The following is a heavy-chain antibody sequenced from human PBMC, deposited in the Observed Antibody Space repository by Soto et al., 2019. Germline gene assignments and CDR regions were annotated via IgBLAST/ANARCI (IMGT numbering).Heavy chain of an antibody. Sequence: PSETLSLTCTVSGGSISSYYWSWIRQPPGKGLEWIGYIYYSGSTNYNPSLKSRVTISVDTSKNQFSLKLSSVTAADTAVYYCASHSKSSSWTLPFDYWGQGTLVNVSS. J-gene: IGHJ4*02. CDR2: IYYSGST. V-gene: IGHV4-59*08. D-gene: IGHD6-13*01. CDR1: GGSISSYY. CDR3: ASHSKSSSWTLPFDY.